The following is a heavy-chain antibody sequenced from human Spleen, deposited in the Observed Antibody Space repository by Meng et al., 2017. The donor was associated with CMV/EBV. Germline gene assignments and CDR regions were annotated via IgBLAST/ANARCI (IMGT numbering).Heavy chain of an antibody. CDR2: VYYSGST. CDR3: ARDTGTTPSLPYGMDV. CDR1: GASIRNYY. Sequence: GSLRLSCTVSGASIRNYYWNWIRQSPGKGLEWIGQVYYSGSTNYNPSLMSRVNISLDMSKNQFSLKLRSVTAADTAVYYCARDTGTTPSLPYGMDVWGQGTTVTVSS. V-gene: IGHV4-59*12. J-gene: IGHJ6*02. D-gene: IGHD1-1*01.